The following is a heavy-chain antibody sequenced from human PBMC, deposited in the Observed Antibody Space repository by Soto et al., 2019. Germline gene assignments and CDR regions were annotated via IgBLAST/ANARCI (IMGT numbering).Heavy chain of an antibody. V-gene: IGHV4-4*02. CDR3: ASLGAYCTNGVCYQFDY. J-gene: IGHJ4*02. Sequence: SETLSLTCAVSSGSISSSNWWSWVRQPPGKGLEWIGEIYHSGSTNYNPSLKSRVTISVDKSKNQFSLKLSSVTAADTAVYYCASLGAYCTNGVCYQFDYWGQGTLVTVSS. D-gene: IGHD2-8*01. CDR1: SGSISSSNW. CDR2: IYHSGST.